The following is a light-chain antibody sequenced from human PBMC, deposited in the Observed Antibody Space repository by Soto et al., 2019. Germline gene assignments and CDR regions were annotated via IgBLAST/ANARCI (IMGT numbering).Light chain of an antibody. Sequence: EIVVTQSPATLSVSPGERATRSCRASQSVSSNLAWYQQKPGQAPRLLIYGASIRATGIPARFSGSGSGTEFTLTISSLQSEDFALYYCQQYNNWPPYTFGQGTKVDIK. J-gene: IGKJ2*01. CDR2: GAS. CDR3: QQYNNWPPYT. CDR1: QSVSSN. V-gene: IGKV3-15*01.